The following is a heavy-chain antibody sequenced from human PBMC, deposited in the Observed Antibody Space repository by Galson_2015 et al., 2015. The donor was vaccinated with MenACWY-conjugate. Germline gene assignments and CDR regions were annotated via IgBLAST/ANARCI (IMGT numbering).Heavy chain of an antibody. CDR3: TTDMLGSYPLPPGVKYYFFGLGF. V-gene: IGHV3-15*01. CDR2: LKSKSDGGTA. J-gene: IGHJ6*02. CDR1: GFNFTDAW. D-gene: IGHD3-16*01. Sequence: SLRLSCAASGFNFTDAWMTWVRQAPGKGLEWVGRLKSKSDGGTADFAAPVKGRFSISRDDSKKTLYLQMNSLKTDDTAVYYCTTDMLGSYPLPPGVKYYFFGLGFWGQGTTVTVSS.